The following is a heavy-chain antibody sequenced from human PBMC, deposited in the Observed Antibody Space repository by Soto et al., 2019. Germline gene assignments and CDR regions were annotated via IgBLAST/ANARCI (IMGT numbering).Heavy chain of an antibody. J-gene: IGHJ6*03. CDR3: ASTDYVAYYMDV. CDR2: IYYSGNT. CDR1: GGSISSGYY. D-gene: IGHD3-10*02. Sequence: TLSLTCSVSGGSISSGYYWTCIRQHPGKGLEWIGYIYYSGNTYYNPSLKSRVTISVDTSKNQFSLKLSSVTAADTAAYYCASTDYVAYYMDVWGQGTTVTVSS. V-gene: IGHV4-31*03.